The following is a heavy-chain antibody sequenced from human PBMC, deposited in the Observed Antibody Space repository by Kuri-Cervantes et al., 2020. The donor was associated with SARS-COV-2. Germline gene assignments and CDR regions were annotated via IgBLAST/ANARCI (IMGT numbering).Heavy chain of an antibody. CDR3: AREGDDGGFDY. J-gene: IGHJ4*02. D-gene: IGHD1-1*01. V-gene: IGHV4-30-4*08. Sequence: SETLSLTCTVSGGSISSGDYYWSWIRQPPGKGLEWIGYIYYGGSTYYNPSLKSRVTISVDTSKNQFSRKLCSVTAADTAVYYCAREGDDGGFDYWGQGTLVTVSS. CDR2: IYYGGST. CDR1: GGSISSGDYY.